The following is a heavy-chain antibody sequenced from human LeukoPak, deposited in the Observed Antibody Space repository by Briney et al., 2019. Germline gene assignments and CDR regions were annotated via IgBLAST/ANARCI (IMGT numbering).Heavy chain of an antibody. CDR3: ARDIVVVVAATPFNWFDP. J-gene: IGHJ5*02. D-gene: IGHD2-15*01. CDR2: ISSSSSYI. V-gene: IGHV3-21*01. CDR1: GFTFSSYS. Sequence: GGSLRLSCAASGFTFSSYSMNWVRQAPGKGLEWVSSISSSSSYIYYADSVKGRFTISRDNAKNSLYLQMNSLRAEDTAVYYCARDIVVVVAATPFNWFDPWGQGTLVTVSS.